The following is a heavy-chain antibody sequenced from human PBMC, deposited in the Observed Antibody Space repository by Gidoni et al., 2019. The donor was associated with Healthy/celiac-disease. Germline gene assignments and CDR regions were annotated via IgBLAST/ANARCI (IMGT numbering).Heavy chain of an antibody. J-gene: IGHJ3*02. Sequence: EVQLLESGGGLVQPGGSLRLSCAASGFPFSSYAMSWVRQAPGKGLEWVSAIRGSGGSTYYADSVKGRFTISRDNSKNTLYLQMNSLRAEDTAVYYCARGGSGSSSGAFDIWGQGTMVTVSS. V-gene: IGHV3-23*01. D-gene: IGHD1-26*01. CDR2: IRGSGGST. CDR3: ARGGSGSSSGAFDI. CDR1: GFPFSSYA.